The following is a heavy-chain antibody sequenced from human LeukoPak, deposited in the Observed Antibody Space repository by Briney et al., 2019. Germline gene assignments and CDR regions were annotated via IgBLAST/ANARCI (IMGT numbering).Heavy chain of an antibody. D-gene: IGHD3-22*01. Sequence: SETLSLTCAVYGGSFSGYYWSWIHQPPGKGLEWIGEINHSGSTNYNPSLKSRVTISVDTSKNQFSLKLSSVTAADTAVYYCARVRRYYYDSSGYSRYWYFDLWGRGTLVTVSS. V-gene: IGHV4-34*01. CDR3: ARVRRYYYDSSGYSRYWYFDL. CDR2: INHSGST. J-gene: IGHJ2*01. CDR1: GGSFSGYY.